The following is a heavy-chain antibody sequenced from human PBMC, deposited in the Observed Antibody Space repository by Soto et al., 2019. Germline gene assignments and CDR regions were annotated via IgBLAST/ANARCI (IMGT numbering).Heavy chain of an antibody. CDR3: ASSGPYSGSYYDFDY. CDR2: IYYSGST. V-gene: IGHV4-31*03. D-gene: IGHD1-26*01. J-gene: IGHJ4*02. CDR1: GGSISSGGYY. Sequence: QVQLQESGPGLVKPSQTLSLTCTVSGGSISSGGYYWSWIRQHPGKGLEWIGYIYYSGSTYYNPSLKSRVTIXXDXSXXQFSLKLSSVTAADTAVYYCASSGPYSGSYYDFDYWGQGTLVTVSS.